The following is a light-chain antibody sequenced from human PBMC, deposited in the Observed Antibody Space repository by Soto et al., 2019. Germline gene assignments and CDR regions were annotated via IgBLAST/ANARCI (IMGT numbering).Light chain of an antibody. Sequence: DIVLTQSPGTLSLSPGERATLSCRASQSVSSSYLAWYQQKPGQAPRLLIYGASSRATGIPDRFSGSGSGTDFTLTISRLEPEDFAVYYCQQYGSSPRTPFMYTFGQGTKLEIK. CDR1: QSVSSSY. V-gene: IGKV3-20*01. J-gene: IGKJ2*01. CDR3: QQYGSSPRTPFMYT. CDR2: GAS.